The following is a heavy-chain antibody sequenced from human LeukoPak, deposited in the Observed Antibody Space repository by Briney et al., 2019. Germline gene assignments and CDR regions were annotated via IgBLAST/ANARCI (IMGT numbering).Heavy chain of an antibody. CDR2: IYYSGST. Sequence: SETLSLTCTVSGCSISSSSYYWGWIRQPPGKGLEWIGSIYYSGSTYYNPSLKSRVTISVDTSKKQFFLKLSSVTAADTAVYYRARTTILTYCGGDCYKHLDSWGEGTLVTVSS. V-gene: IGHV4-39*01. CDR3: ARTTILTYCGGDCYKHLDS. J-gene: IGHJ4*02. CDR1: GCSISSSSYY. D-gene: IGHD2-21*02.